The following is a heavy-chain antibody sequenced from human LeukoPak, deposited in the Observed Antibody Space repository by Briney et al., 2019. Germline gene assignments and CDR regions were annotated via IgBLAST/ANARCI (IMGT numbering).Heavy chain of an antibody. V-gene: IGHV1-2*02. Sequence: ASVKVSCKASGYTFTGYYMHWVRQAPGQGLEWMGWINPNSGGTNYAQKFQGRVTMTRDTSISTAYMELSRLRSDDTAVYYCARVPVTIFGVVTSNDYYYMDVWGKGTTVTVSS. CDR2: INPNSGGT. CDR3: ARVPVTIFGVVTSNDYYYMDV. CDR1: GYTFTGYY. D-gene: IGHD3-3*01. J-gene: IGHJ6*03.